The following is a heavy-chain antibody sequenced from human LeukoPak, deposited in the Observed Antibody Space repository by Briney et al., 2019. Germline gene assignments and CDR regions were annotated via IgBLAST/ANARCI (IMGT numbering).Heavy chain of an antibody. D-gene: IGHD3-10*01. CDR1: GDSISSYY. Sequence: SETLSLTCTASGDSISSYYWNWIRQSPGKGLEWIGYIYYSGGTNYNPSLKSRVTISVDTSKNQFSLKLTSVTAADTAVYYCARHTSYGHFDYWGQGTLVTVSS. J-gene: IGHJ4*02. CDR2: IYYSGGT. V-gene: IGHV4-59*08. CDR3: ARHTSYGHFDY.